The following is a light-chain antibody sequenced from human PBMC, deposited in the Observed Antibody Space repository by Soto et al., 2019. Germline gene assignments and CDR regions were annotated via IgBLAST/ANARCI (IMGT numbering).Light chain of an antibody. CDR2: QTS. J-gene: IGKJ1*01. V-gene: IGKV3-11*01. CDR3: HQRQSWPRT. CDR1: QYINTR. Sequence: IVLTQSPATLSSFPGDRVTLSCRASQYINTRLAWYQHRPGQAPRLLIYQTSIRAAGIPARFSASGTVTDFTLTISDVQPEDFAVYYCHQRQSWPRTFGQGTKVDNK.